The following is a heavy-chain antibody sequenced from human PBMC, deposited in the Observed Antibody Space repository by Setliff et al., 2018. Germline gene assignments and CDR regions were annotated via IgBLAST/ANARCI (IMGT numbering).Heavy chain of an antibody. CDR2: MSNWGTSI. V-gene: IGHV3-48*04. J-gene: IGHJ6*02. Sequence: PGGSLRLSCAASGFIFSAYSMNWVRQAPGKGLEWVAYMSNWGTSIYYADSVKGRFTISRDNAKNSLFLQMNSLRIEDMGIYYCARDGGINMVKTYYYGLDVWGQGTTVTVSS. CDR1: GFIFSAYS. CDR3: ARDGGINMVKTYYYGLDV. D-gene: IGHD1-20*01.